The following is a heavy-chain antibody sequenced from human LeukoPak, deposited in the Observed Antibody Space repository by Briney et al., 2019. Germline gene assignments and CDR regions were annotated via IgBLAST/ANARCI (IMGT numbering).Heavy chain of an antibody. Sequence: PSQTLSLTCTVSGDSISSGDYYWSWIRQPPGKGLEWIGHISYSGSTYYNPSLKSRVTILVDTSKNQFSLKLSSVTAADTAVYYCARMRWGAVTGFDYWGQGTLVTVSS. D-gene: IGHD6-19*01. V-gene: IGHV4-30-4*01. CDR3: ARMRWGAVTGFDY. CDR2: ISYSGST. CDR1: GDSISSGDYY. J-gene: IGHJ4*02.